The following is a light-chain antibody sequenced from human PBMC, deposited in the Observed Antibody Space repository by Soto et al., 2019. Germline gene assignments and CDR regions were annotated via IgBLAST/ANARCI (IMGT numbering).Light chain of an antibody. Sequence: EIVMTQSPASLSVSPGERATLSCRASQRVSSNLAWYQQRPGQAPRRLIYGASTRATGIPARFSGSGSGTDFILTISSLQSEDFAVYYCQQYNNWPYTFGQGTKLEIK. V-gene: IGKV3D-15*01. CDR2: GAS. CDR1: QRVSSN. J-gene: IGKJ2*01. CDR3: QQYNNWPYT.